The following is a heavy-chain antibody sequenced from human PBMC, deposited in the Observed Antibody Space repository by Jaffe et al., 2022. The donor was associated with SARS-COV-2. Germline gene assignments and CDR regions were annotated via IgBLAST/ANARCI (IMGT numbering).Heavy chain of an antibody. V-gene: IGHV4-59*01. CDR1: GDSISSYY. Sequence: QVQLQESGPGLVKPSETLSLTCTVSGDSISSYYWSWIRQPPGKGLEWIAYIYYSGITNYNPSLKSRVTLSVDTSKNQFSLKLSSVTAADTAVYYCATIESGYSDYWGQGTLVTVSS. J-gene: IGHJ4*02. D-gene: IGHD3-22*01. CDR2: IYYSGIT. CDR3: ATIESGYSDY.